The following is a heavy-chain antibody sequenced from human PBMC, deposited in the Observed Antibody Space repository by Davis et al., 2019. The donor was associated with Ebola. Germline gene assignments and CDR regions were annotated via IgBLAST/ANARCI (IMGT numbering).Heavy chain of an antibody. V-gene: IGHV3-23*01. CDR1: GFTFSSYA. J-gene: IGHJ6*04. CDR3: ARSGLSFGVVKYHYGMDV. Sequence: GGSLRLSCAASGFTFSSYAMIWVRQAPGKGLEWVSAISGSGGNTYYADSVKGRFTISRDNSKKTMYLQMNSLRGEDTAVYYCARSGLSFGVVKYHYGMDVWGKGTTVTVSS. CDR2: ISGSGGNT. D-gene: IGHD3-3*01.